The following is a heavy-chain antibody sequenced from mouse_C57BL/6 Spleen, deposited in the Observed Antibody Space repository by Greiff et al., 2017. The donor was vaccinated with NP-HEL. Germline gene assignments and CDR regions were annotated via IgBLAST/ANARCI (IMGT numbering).Heavy chain of an antibody. D-gene: IGHD1-1*01. J-gene: IGHJ2*01. Sequence: EVQVVESGPELVKPGASVKMSCKASGYTFTDYNMHWVKQSHGKSLEWIGYINPNNGGTSYNQKFKGKATLTVNKSSSTAYMELRSLTSEDSAVYYCARGTTVVADYWGQGTTLTVSS. CDR1: GYTFTDYN. CDR2: INPNNGGT. CDR3: ARGTTVVADY. V-gene: IGHV1-22*01.